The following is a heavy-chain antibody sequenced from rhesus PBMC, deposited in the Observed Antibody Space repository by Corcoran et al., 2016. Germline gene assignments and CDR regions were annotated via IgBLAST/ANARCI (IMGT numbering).Heavy chain of an antibody. J-gene: IGHJ4*01. Sequence: QLQLQESGPGLVKPSETLSLTCAVSGGSISSNYWSWIRQPPGKGLEWIGRISCSGGSTDYNPSLKSRVTISTDTSKNQFSLKLSSVTAADTAVYYCARDQSRIAAGPFGDYWGQGVLVTVSS. D-gene: IGHD6-13*01. CDR1: GGSISSNY. CDR3: ARDQSRIAAGPFGDY. CDR2: ISCSGGST. V-gene: IGHV4-173*01.